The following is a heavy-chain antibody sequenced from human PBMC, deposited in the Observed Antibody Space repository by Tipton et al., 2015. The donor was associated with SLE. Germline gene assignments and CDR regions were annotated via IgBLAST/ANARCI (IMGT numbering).Heavy chain of an antibody. V-gene: IGHV4-34*01. CDR3: ARTSSWESDY. CDR1: GGSFSGYY. D-gene: IGHD6-13*01. J-gene: IGHJ4*02. CDR2: INHSGST. Sequence: TLSLTCAVYGGSFSGYYWSWIRQPPGKGLEWIGEINHSGSTYYNPSLKSRVTVSVDTSKNQFSLNLTSVTAADTAVYYCARTSSWESDYWGQGTLVTVSS.